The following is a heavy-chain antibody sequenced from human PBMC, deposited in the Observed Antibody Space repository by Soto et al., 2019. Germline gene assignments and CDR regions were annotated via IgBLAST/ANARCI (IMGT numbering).Heavy chain of an antibody. CDR1: GFTFRSYS. CDR3: VRDFGRYFRSGYMDV. Sequence: EVQLVESGGGLVKPGGSLRLSCAASGFTFRSYSMNWVRQAPGKGLEWVSSINEDSSYIYYAHSLRGRFTISRDNAKDSLYLQMNYLRAEDTAVYYCVRDFGRYFRSGYMDVWGDGATVTVSS. J-gene: IGHJ6*03. CDR2: INEDSSYI. D-gene: IGHD3-9*01. V-gene: IGHV3-21*02.